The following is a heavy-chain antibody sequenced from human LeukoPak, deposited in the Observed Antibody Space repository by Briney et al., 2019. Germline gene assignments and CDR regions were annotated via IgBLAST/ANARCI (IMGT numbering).Heavy chain of an antibody. J-gene: IGHJ5*02. CDR3: ARDVDDSSWEFLRAWFDP. V-gene: IGHV1-69*05. CDR2: IIPIFGTA. Sequence: SVKVSCKASGGTFSSYAISWVRQAPGQGLEWMGRIIPIFGTANYAQRFQGRVTITTDESTSTAYMELSSLRSEDTAVYYCARDVDDSSWEFLRAWFDPWGQGTLVTVSS. D-gene: IGHD6-13*01. CDR1: GGTFSSYA.